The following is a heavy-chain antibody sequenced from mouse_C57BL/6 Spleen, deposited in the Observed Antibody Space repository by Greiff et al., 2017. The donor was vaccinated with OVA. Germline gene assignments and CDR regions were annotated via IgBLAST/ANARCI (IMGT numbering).Heavy chain of an antibody. V-gene: IGHV1-64*01. Sequence: VQLQQPGAELVKPGASVKLSCKASGYTFTSYWMHWVKQRPGQGLEWIGMIHPNSGSTNYNEKFKSKARLTVDKSSSTAYMQLSSLTSEDSAVYYCASLYYGSSYGYFDVWGTGTTVTVSS. J-gene: IGHJ1*03. D-gene: IGHD1-1*01. CDR3: ASLYYGSSYGYFDV. CDR2: IHPNSGST. CDR1: GYTFTSYW.